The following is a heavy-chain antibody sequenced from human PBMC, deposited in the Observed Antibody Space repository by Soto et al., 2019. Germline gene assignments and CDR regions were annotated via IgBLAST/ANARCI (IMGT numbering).Heavy chain of an antibody. D-gene: IGHD5-18*01. V-gene: IGHV1-2*04. CDR3: ARLTATPPYYFDY. Sequence: ASVMVSCKGSGYTFTGYYIHWVRQAPGQGLEWMGWINPNSGGTNYAQKFQGWVTMTRDTSISTAYMELSRLRSDDTAVYYCARLTATPPYYFDYWGQGTLVTVSS. CDR1: GYTFTGYY. CDR2: INPNSGGT. J-gene: IGHJ4*02.